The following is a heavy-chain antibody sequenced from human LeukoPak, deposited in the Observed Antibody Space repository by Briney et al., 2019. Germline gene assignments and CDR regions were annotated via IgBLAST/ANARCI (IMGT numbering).Heavy chain of an antibody. CDR2: ISSSSSYI. Sequence: GGSLRLSCAASGFTFSSYSMNWVRQAPGKGLEWVSSISSSSSYIYYADSVKGRFTISRDNAKNSLYLQMNSLRAEDTAVYYCARAGVGGSYFPDYWGQGTLVTVSS. CDR3: ARAGVGGSYFPDY. CDR1: GFTFSSYS. V-gene: IGHV3-21*01. D-gene: IGHD1-26*01. J-gene: IGHJ4*02.